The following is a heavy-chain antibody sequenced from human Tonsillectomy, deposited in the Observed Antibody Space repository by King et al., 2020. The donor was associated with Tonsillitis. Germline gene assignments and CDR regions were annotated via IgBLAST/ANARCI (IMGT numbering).Heavy chain of an antibody. D-gene: IGHD6-6*01. J-gene: IGHJ6*02. V-gene: IGHV3-21*01. CDR3: ARDYVGNSSSGTLGMDV. CDR1: GFTLSSYS. Sequence: VQLVESGGGLVKPGGSLRLSCAASGFTLSSYSMNWVRQAPGKGLEWVSTISSSSSYIYYADSVKGRFTISRDNAKNSLYLQMNSLRAEDTAVYYCARDYVGNSSSGTLGMDVWGQETTVTVSS. CDR2: ISSSSSYI.